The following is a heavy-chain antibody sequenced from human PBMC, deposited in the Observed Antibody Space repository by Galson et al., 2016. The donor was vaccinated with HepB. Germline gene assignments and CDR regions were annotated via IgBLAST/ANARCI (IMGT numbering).Heavy chain of an antibody. CDR2: IIPIFGTA. V-gene: IGHV1-69*13. Sequence: SVKVSCKASGGTFSSHGTSWVRQVFGQGLEWMGGIIPIFGTANYAQKFEGRVTITADESSSTVYMELSNLRSEDTAGYYCARDHNGGSYFYWGQGTLVTVSS. CDR1: GGTFSSHG. D-gene: IGHD1-26*01. CDR3: ARDHNGGSYFY. J-gene: IGHJ4*02.